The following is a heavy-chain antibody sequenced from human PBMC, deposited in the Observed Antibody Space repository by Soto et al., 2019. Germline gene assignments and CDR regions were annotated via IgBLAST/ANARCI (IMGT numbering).Heavy chain of an antibody. CDR1: GGSISSSSYY. Sequence: QLQLQESGPGLVKPSETLSLTCTVSGGSISSSSYYWGWIRQPPGKGLEWIGSIYYSGSTYYNPSLKSRVTISVDTSKTQFSLKLSSVTAADTAVYYCARLTVDFWSGYSPRAFDYWGQGTLVTVSS. D-gene: IGHD3-3*01. J-gene: IGHJ4*02. V-gene: IGHV4-39*01. CDR2: IYYSGST. CDR3: ARLTVDFWSGYSPRAFDY.